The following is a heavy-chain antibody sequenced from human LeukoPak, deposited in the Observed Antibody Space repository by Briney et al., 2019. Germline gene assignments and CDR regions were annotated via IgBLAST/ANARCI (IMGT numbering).Heavy chain of an antibody. Sequence: PSQTLSLTCAVSGGSISSGGYSWSWIRQPPGRGLEWIGYIYHSGSTYYNPSLKNRVTISVDRSKNQFSLKLSSVTAADTAVYYCARTPSDDSSGYYELYFDYWGQGTLVTVSS. V-gene: IGHV4-30-2*01. D-gene: IGHD3-22*01. CDR1: GGSISSGGYS. CDR2: IYHSGST. J-gene: IGHJ4*02. CDR3: ARTPSDDSSGYYELYFDY.